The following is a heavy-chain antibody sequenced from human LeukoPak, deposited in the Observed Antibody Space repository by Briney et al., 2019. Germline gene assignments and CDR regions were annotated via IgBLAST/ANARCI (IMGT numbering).Heavy chain of an antibody. CDR1: GFTFSSYA. V-gene: IGHV3-23*01. J-gene: IGHJ4*02. CDR2: ISGSGGST. CDR3: AKPAAMGFPDY. D-gene: IGHD2-2*01. Sequence: GGSLRLSCAASGFTFSSYAMSWVRQAPGKGLEWVSAISGSGGSTYYADSVKGRFTISRDTSKDTLSLQMNNLRAEDTAVYYCAKPAAMGFPDYWGQGTLVTVSS.